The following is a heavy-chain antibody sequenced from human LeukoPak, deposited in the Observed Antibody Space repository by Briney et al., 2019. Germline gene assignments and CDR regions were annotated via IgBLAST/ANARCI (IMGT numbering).Heavy chain of an antibody. Sequence: SVRVSCKASGGTFSSYAISWVRQAPGQGLEWMGGIIPIFGTANYAQKFQGRVTITTDESTSTAYMELSSLRSEDTAVYYCARGGSSSFHLFDYWGQGTLVTVSS. D-gene: IGHD6-6*01. V-gene: IGHV1-69*05. CDR2: IIPIFGTA. CDR3: ARGGSSSFHLFDY. J-gene: IGHJ4*02. CDR1: GGTFSSYA.